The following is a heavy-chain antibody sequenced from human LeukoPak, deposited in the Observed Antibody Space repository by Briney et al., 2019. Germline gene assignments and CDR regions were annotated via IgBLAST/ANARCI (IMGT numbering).Heavy chain of an antibody. V-gene: IGHV4-39*01. D-gene: IGHD3-22*01. CDR1: GGSISSSSYY. Sequence: SETLSLTCTVSGGSISSSSYYWDWIRQPPGKGLEWIGSIYYSGSTYYSPSLKSRVTISVDTSRNQFSLKLSSVTAADTAVYYCARRGYDSSGYYYLVWGQGTLVTVSS. CDR2: IYYSGST. CDR3: ARRGYDSSGYYYLV. J-gene: IGHJ4*02.